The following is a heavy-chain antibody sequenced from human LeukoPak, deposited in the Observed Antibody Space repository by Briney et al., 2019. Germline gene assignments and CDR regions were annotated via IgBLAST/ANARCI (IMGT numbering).Heavy chain of an antibody. V-gene: IGHV3-30*02. J-gene: IGHJ4*02. Sequence: PGGSLRLSCAASGFTFSRYGMHWVRQAPGKGLEWVAFIRYDGSNKYYADSVKGRFTISRDNSKDTLDLQMNSLRAEDTAVYYCAKIGAVAGHFDYWGQGTLVTVSS. CDR3: AKIGAVAGHFDY. CDR2: IRYDGSNK. D-gene: IGHD6-19*01. CDR1: GFTFSRYG.